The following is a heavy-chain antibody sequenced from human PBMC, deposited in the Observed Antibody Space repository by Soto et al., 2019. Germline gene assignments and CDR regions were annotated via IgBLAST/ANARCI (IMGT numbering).Heavy chain of an antibody. D-gene: IGHD2-15*01. CDR2: ISWNSGSI. Sequence: EVQLVESGGGLVQPGRYLRLSCAASGFTFDDYAMHWVRPAPGKGLEWVSGISWNSGSIGYADSVKGRFTISRDNAKNSLYLQMNSLRAEDTALYYCAKDMSCSGGICYDYAFDIWGQGTMVTVSS. J-gene: IGHJ3*02. CDR3: AKDMSCSGGICYDYAFDI. V-gene: IGHV3-9*01. CDR1: GFTFDDYA.